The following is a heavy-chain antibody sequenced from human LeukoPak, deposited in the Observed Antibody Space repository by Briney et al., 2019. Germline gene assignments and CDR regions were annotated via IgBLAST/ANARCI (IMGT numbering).Heavy chain of an antibody. J-gene: IGHJ6*03. V-gene: IGHV3-23*01. CDR1: GFTFSSYA. CDR3: ARDYYYYYYMDV. Sequence: GGTLRLSCAASGFTFSSYAMSWVRQAPGKGLEWVSAISGSGGSTYYADSVKGRFTISRDNSKNTLYLQMNSLRAEDTAVYYSARDYYYYYYMDVWGKGTTVTISS. CDR2: ISGSGGST.